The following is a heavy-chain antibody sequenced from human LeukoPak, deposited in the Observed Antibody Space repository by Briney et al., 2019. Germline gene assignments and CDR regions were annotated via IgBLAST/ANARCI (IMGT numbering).Heavy chain of an antibody. CDR1: GFTFNSYN. Sequence: GGSLRLSCAASGFTFNSYNMNWVRQAPGKGLEWVSSISSSSYMYYAESVKGRFTISRDNAKNSLYLQMNSLRVEDTAVYYCARDVGSDSSCGYYHYFDDWGQGTLVTVSS. V-gene: IGHV3-21*01. CDR2: ISSSSYM. J-gene: IGHJ4*02. D-gene: IGHD3-22*01. CDR3: ARDVGSDSSCGYYHYFDD.